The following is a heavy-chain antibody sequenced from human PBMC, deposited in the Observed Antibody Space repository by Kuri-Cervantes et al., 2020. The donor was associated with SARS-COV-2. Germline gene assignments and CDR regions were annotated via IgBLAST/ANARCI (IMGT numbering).Heavy chain of an antibody. CDR3: ARDRKTVGGYFDL. J-gene: IGHJ2*01. CDR2: VYVSGTT. D-gene: IGHD4-11*01. CDR1: GGSISSDSYH. Sequence: SETLSLTCTVSGGSISSDSYHWNWIRQPAGKRLEWIGRVYVSGTTSYNPTLKSRLTISTDTSRNQFSLRLNSVTAADAAVYYCARDRKTVGGYFDLWGRGTLVTVSS. V-gene: IGHV4-61*02.